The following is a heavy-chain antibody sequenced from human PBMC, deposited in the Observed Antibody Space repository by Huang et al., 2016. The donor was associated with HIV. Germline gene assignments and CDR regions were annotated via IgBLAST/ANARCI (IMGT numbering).Heavy chain of an antibody. J-gene: IGHJ4*02. CDR3: AKDREDSAYQLDY. CDR1: GFTFSNYG. Sequence: QVQLVESGGGVVQPGRSLRLSCAASGFTFSNYGVHWVRQAPGKGLEWVAARSYDGRYQYYSDSVKGRFTISRDDSQNTLYLQMSSLRAEDTAVYFCAKDREDSAYQLDYWGQGTRVTVSS. V-gene: IGHV3-30*18. D-gene: IGHD5-12*01. CDR2: RSYDGRYQ.